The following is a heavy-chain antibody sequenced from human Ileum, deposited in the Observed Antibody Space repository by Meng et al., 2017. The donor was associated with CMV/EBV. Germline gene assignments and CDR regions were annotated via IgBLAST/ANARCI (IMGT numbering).Heavy chain of an antibody. CDR1: GFTVSSNY. V-gene: IGHV3-53*01. Sequence: EGQLVESGGAFIRPGGSLVLPCVDSGFTVSSNYMTWVRQAPGKGLEWVAVIYGGVTTYYTDSVKGRFTISRDNSKNTVYLQMNSLRAEDTAVYYCAKSYGSGSYGIFDYWGQGTLVTVSS. D-gene: IGHD3-10*01. CDR2: IYGGVTT. J-gene: IGHJ4*02. CDR3: AKSYGSGSYGIFDY.